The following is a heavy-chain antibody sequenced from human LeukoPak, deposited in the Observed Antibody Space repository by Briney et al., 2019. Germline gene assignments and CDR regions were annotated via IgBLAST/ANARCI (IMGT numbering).Heavy chain of an antibody. CDR1: GFTFSSYG. CDR2: ISYDGNNR. J-gene: IGHJ4*02. D-gene: IGHD6-13*01. V-gene: IGHV3-30*18. CDR3: AKDQDIAAADYYFDY. Sequence: PGRSLRLSCAASGFTFSSYGMHWVRQAPSKGLEWVAVISYDGNNRYSADSVKGRFTISRDNSKNTLYLQMNSLRAEDTAVYYCAKDQDIAAADYYFDYWGQGTLVTVSS.